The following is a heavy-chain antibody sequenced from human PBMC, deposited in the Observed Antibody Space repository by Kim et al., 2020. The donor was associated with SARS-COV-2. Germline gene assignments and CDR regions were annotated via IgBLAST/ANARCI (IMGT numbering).Heavy chain of an antibody. J-gene: IGHJ4*02. V-gene: IGHV3-23*01. D-gene: IGHD3-22*01. CDR3: AKDHESSGWPTFDY. Sequence: YADAVKGRFTVSRDNAKNTPYLQMHSLRVEDTALYYCAKDHESSGWPTFDYWGQGTLVTVSS.